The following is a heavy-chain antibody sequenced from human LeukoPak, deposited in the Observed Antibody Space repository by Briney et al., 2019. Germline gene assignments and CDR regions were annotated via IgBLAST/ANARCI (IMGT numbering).Heavy chain of an antibody. CDR1: GYTFTGYY. D-gene: IGHD3-10*01. CDR2: LNHNSGGT. Sequence: ASVKVSCKASGYTFTGYYMHWVRQAPGQGLEWMGWLNHNSGGTNYGQKFQGVVTMTSDSSISTAYMELSRLRYDDTAVYYCASKGPNAYGSGSCLFCYWGQGTLVTVSS. V-gene: IGHV1-2*02. CDR3: ASKGPNAYGSGSCLFCY. J-gene: IGHJ4*02.